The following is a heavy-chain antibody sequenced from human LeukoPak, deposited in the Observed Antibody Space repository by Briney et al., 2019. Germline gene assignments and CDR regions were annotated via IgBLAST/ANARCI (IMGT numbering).Heavy chain of an antibody. Sequence: GGSLRLSCAASGFTLSNYAMSWVRQAPGKGLQWVSGISSSGGSTYQVGSVKGRFTISRDNSKNTLYPQMNSLRAEDTAVYYCARSLSSRFSGPRRPYYFDYWGQGTLVTVSS. CDR2: ISSSGGST. D-gene: IGHD3-16*02. J-gene: IGHJ4*02. V-gene: IGHV3-23*01. CDR1: GFTLSNYA. CDR3: ARSLSSRFSGPRRPYYFDY.